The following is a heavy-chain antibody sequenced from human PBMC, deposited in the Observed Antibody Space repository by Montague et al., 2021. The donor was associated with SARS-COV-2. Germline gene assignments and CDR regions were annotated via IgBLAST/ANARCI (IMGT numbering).Heavy chain of an antibody. CDR1: GGSISSSSYY. Sequence: SETLSLTCTVSGGSISSSSYYWGWIRQPPGKGLEWIGSIFYSGITYYNPSLKSRVTISVDTSKNQFSLKLSSVTAADTAVYYCARFSIGVAIDDAFDIWGQGTMVTVSS. J-gene: IGHJ3*02. CDR2: IFYSGIT. D-gene: IGHD3-3*01. V-gene: IGHV4-39*01. CDR3: ARFSIGVAIDDAFDI.